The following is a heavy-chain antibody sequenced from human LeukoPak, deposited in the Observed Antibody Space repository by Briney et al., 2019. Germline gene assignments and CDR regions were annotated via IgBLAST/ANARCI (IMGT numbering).Heavy chain of an antibody. CDR2: ISGSGGST. CDR1: GFTFSSYA. V-gene: IGHV3-23*01. Sequence: PGGSLRLSCAASGFTFSSYAMSWVRQAPGKGLEWVSAISGSGGSTYYADSVKGRFTISRDNSKNTLYLQMNSLRAEDTAVYYCAKVCRIFSLGGGSEFDYWGQGTLVTVSS. J-gene: IGHJ4*02. CDR3: AKVCRIFSLGGGSEFDY. D-gene: IGHD2-15*01.